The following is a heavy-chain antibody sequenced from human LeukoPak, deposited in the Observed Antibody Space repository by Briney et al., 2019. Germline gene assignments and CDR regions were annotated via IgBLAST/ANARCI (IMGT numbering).Heavy chain of an antibody. CDR3: ARDRSSSGWFDP. D-gene: IGHD6-6*01. J-gene: IGHJ5*02. CDR2: ISSSSSYI. CDR1: GFTFSSYS. Sequence: GGSLRLSCAASGFTFSSYSMNWVRQAQGKGLEWVSSISSSSSYIYYADSVKGRFTISRDNAKNSLYLQMNSLRAEDTAGYYCARDRSSSGWFDPWGQGTLVTVSS. V-gene: IGHV3-21*01.